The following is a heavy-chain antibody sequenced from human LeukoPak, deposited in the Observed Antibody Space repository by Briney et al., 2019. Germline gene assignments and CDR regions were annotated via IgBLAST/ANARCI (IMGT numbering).Heavy chain of an antibody. CDR1: GGSISSYY. V-gene: IGHV4-59*01. Sequence: PSETLSLTCTDSGGSISSYYWSGIRQPPGKGLEWIGYIYYSGSTNYNPSLKSRVTISVDTSKNQFSLKLSSVTAADTAVYYCARARNYYDSSGFYYEGDAFDIWGQGTMVTVSS. CDR2: IYYSGST. D-gene: IGHD3-22*01. J-gene: IGHJ3*02. CDR3: ARARNYYDSSGFYYEGDAFDI.